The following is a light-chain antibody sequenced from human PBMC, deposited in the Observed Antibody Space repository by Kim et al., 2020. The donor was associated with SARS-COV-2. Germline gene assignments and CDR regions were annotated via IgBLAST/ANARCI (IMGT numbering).Light chain of an antibody. CDR1: KSFGDW. V-gene: IGKV1-5*03. J-gene: IGKJ2*01. Sequence: DLQMTQSPSTLSASIGDTVTINCRARKSFGDWLAWFQQKPGREPMVFIDKASNLETGVPSRFSGSGSETDFTLTIRNLQPEDIATYYCQQYNSFPYTFGQGTKLDIK. CDR2: KAS. CDR3: QQYNSFPYT.